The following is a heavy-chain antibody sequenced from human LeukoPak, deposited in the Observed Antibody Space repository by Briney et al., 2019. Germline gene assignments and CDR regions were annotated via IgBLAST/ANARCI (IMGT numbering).Heavy chain of an antibody. J-gene: IGHJ4*02. CDR1: GYTFTGYY. Sequence: ASVKVSCKASGYTFTGYYMHWVRQAPGQGLEWMGWMNPNSGGTNYAQKFQGRVTMTRDTSISTAYMEPSRLRSDDTAVYYCARSSRRVVAACDYWGQGTLVTVSS. D-gene: IGHD2-15*01. CDR3: ARSSRRVVAACDY. V-gene: IGHV1-2*02. CDR2: MNPNSGGT.